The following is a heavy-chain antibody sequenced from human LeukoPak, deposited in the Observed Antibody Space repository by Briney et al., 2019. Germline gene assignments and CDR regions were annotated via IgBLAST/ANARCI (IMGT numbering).Heavy chain of an antibody. D-gene: IGHD3-3*01. CDR1: GGSISSSSYY. V-gene: IGHV4-39*07. J-gene: IGHJ5*02. CDR2: IYYSGST. CDR3: ARGGAIFGVVSRLDP. Sequence: SETLSLTCTVSGGSISSSSYYWGWIRQPPGKGLEWIGSIYYSGSTYYNPSLKSRVTISVDTSKNQFSLKLSSVTAADTAVYYCARGGAIFGVVSRLDPWGQGTLVTVSS.